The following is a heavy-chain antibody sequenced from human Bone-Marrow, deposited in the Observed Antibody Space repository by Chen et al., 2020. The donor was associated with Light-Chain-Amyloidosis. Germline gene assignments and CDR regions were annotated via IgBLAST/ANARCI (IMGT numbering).Heavy chain of an antibody. J-gene: IGHJ6*02. Sequence: TVLGGSVNSYYWSWIRQPPGKGLEWIGDIYYSGNTNYNPSLKSRISISIDTSRNQFSLNLSSVTAEDTAVYYCAREGQRFLGFYSEDVWGQGTTVTVSS. D-gene: IGHD3-3*01. CDR2: IYYSGNT. V-gene: IGHV4-59*02. CDR3: AREGQRFLGFYSEDV. CDR1: GGSVNSYY.